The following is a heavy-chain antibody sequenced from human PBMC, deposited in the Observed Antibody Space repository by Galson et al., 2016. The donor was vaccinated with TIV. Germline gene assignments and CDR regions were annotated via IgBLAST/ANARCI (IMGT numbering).Heavy chain of an antibody. D-gene: IGHD4-17*01. Sequence: SLRLSCAASGFTFSIYVMHWVRQAPGKGLEWVAVISHDGEKKFYADSVKGRVTISRDDSKNTVYPQMNNLRAEDTAVYYCAGWNDHGDRSYDYWGQGTLVTVSS. CDR2: ISHDGEKK. CDR3: AGWNDHGDRSYDY. V-gene: IGHV3-30*03. CDR1: GFTFSIYV. J-gene: IGHJ4*02.